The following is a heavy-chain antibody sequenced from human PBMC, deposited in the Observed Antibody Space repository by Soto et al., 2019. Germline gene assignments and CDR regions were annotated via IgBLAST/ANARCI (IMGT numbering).Heavy chain of an antibody. J-gene: IGHJ5*02. D-gene: IGHD6-19*01. CDR1: GFTLSNYA. Sequence: DVQLLESGGGLVQPGGSLRLTCAASGFTLSNYAMSWGRQAPGKGLEWVSVVSGHSRSIYYADSVRGRFTISRDNSKNTLYLQMNSLRVEYTAVYHCAKINPSRAHTSGWNDWFDPWGQGTLVTVTS. V-gene: IGHV3-23*01. CDR3: AKINPSRAHTSGWNDWFDP. CDR2: VSGHSRSI.